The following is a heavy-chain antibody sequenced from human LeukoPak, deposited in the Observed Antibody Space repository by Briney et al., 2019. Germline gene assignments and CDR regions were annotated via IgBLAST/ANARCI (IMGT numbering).Heavy chain of an antibody. Sequence: ASVKVSCKASGYTFTSYYMHWVRQAPGQGLEWMGIINPSGGSTSYAQKFQGRVTMTRDMSTSTVYMELSSLRSEDTAVYYCARDGGVVVVAATVNFDYWGQGTLVTVSS. CDR2: INPSGGST. V-gene: IGHV1-46*01. CDR3: ARDGGVVVVAATVNFDY. CDR1: GYTFTSYY. D-gene: IGHD2-15*01. J-gene: IGHJ4*02.